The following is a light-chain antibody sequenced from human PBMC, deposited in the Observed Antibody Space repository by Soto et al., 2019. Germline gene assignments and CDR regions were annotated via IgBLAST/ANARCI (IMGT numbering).Light chain of an antibody. CDR1: QGISTY. Sequence: DIQMTQSPSSLSASVGGRVTITCRASQGISTYLAWYQQKPGKVPKLLIYAASTFQSGVPSWFSGSGSGTEFTLTISSLQPEDVATYYCQKYNSAPLTFGGGTKVEIK. V-gene: IGKV1-27*01. CDR2: AAS. CDR3: QKYNSAPLT. J-gene: IGKJ4*01.